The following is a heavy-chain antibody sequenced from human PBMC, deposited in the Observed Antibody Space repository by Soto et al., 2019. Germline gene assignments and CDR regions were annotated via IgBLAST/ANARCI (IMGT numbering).Heavy chain of an antibody. Sequence: GASVKVSCKTSGFTFRSSAVQWVRQARGQRLEWMGWLVVGTGNTNYAQKFQQRVTISSDRSTNTVSMELSSLTSEDTAVYYCATGAYCSGGSCSDYYYYYYGMDLRGQGTTVTVSS. CDR3: ATGAYCSGGSCSDYYYYYYGMDL. D-gene: IGHD2-15*01. CDR2: LVVGTGNT. CDR1: GFTFRSSA. V-gene: IGHV1-58*01. J-gene: IGHJ6*02.